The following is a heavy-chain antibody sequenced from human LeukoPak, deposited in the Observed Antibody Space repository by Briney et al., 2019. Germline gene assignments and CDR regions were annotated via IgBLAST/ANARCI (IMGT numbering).Heavy chain of an antibody. J-gene: IGHJ4*02. V-gene: IGHV4-59*01. CDR1: GGSISSYY. CDR3: ARGSKAAPGTFDY. Sequence: SETLSLTRTVSGGSISSYYWSWIRQPPGKGPEWIGYIYYTGSTDYNPSLKSRVAISVDTSKNQFSLKLSSVTAADTAVYYCARGSKAAPGTFDYWGQGTLVTVSS. CDR2: IYYTGST. D-gene: IGHD6-13*01.